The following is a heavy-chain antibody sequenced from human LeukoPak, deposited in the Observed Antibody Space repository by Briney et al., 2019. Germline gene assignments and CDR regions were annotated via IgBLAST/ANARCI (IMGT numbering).Heavy chain of an antibody. CDR3: ARAVIPRLVRGVNHWFDP. Sequence: PSETLSLTCTVSGGSISSYYWSWIRQPPGKGLEWIGYIYYKSRVTISVDTSKNQFSLKLSSVTAADTAVYCCARAVIPRLVRGVNHWFDPWGQGTLVTVSS. CDR2: IYY. J-gene: IGHJ5*02. D-gene: IGHD3-10*01. V-gene: IGHV4-59*01. CDR1: GGSISSYY.